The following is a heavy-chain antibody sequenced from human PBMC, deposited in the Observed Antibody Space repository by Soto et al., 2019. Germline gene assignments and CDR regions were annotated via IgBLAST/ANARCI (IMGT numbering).Heavy chain of an antibody. D-gene: IGHD1-1*01. CDR1: GFTFSNAW. V-gene: IGHV3-15*01. J-gene: IGHJ4*02. CDR2: IKSKTDGGTT. CDR3: TTDPYKPHYFDY. Sequence: EVQLVESGGGLVKPGGSLRLSCAASGFTFSNAWMSWVRQAPGKGLEWVGRIKSKTDGGTTDYAAPVKGRFTISRDDSNNTLYLQMNNLTTEETAVYYCTTDPYKPHYFDYWGQGRLVTVSS.